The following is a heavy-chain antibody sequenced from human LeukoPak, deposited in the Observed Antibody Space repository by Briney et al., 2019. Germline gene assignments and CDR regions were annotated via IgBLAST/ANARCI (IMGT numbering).Heavy chain of an antibody. V-gene: IGHV1-2*02. CDR2: INLNSGGT. Sequence: SSVKLSCKASGYTFTGYYMHWVRQAPGQGLEWMGWINLNSGGTNYPQKSQVRVTITRAKSIRTAYMDRIRPRSDDTAVYYCAGAHERQLWSSGIDYWGQGTLVTVSS. D-gene: IGHD5-18*01. J-gene: IGHJ4*02. CDR1: GYTFTGYY. CDR3: AGAHERQLWSSGIDY.